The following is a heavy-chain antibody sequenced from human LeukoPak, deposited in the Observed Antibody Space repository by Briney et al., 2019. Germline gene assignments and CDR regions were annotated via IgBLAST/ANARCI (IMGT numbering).Heavy chain of an antibody. CDR2: INPSGSST. J-gene: IGHJ4*02. CDR3: ARFAHVYSAYDY. D-gene: IGHD5-12*01. Sequence: ASVKVSCKASGYTCTSYYIHWVRLAPGQGLEWMGIINPSGSSTHYAQKFQGRVTMTRDTSTSTVYMDLGNLRSEDTAVYYCARFAHVYSAYDYWGQGTLVTVSS. V-gene: IGHV1-46*01. CDR1: GYTCTSYY.